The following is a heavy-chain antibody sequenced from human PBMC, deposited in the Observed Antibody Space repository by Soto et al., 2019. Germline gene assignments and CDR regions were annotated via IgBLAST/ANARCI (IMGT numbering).Heavy chain of an antibody. V-gene: IGHV4-59*01. J-gene: IGHJ4*02. D-gene: IGHD2-8*01. CDR2: IYYSGST. CDR3: ARHGYCSDGVCPDSLDY. Sequence: QVQLQESGPGLVKPSEALSLTCTVSGGSISSYYWSWIRQPPGKGLEWIGNIYYSGSTNYNPSLKSRVTISVDTSKKQFSLKLSSVTAADTAVYYCARHGYCSDGVCPDSLDYWGQGTLVTVSS. CDR1: GGSISSYY.